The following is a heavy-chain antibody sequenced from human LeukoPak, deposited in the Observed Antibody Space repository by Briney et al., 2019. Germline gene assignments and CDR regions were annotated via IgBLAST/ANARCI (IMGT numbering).Heavy chain of an antibody. CDR2: IYFNGSA. CDR1: GGSISSYY. Sequence: SETLSLTCTVSGGSISSYYWSWIRQSPGKGLEWIGCIYFNGSAKYNPSLKSPVTMSVDTSKNQFSLILNSVTAADTAVYYCARDLGITGYYPFDYWGQGILVTVSS. CDR3: ARDLGITGYYPFDY. J-gene: IGHJ4*02. V-gene: IGHV4-59*01. D-gene: IGHD3-9*01.